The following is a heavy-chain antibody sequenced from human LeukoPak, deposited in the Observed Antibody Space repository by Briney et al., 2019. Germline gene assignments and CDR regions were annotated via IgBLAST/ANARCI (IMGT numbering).Heavy chain of an antibody. Sequence: SETLSLTCTVSGGSVSSSGYYWNWIRQHPGKGLEWIGYIYYSGSTFYNPSLMSRVTISLDTSKNQFSLKLSSVTDADTAVYYCARYYGGTMYGMDVWGRGTTVTVSS. D-gene: IGHD4-23*01. J-gene: IGHJ6*02. V-gene: IGHV4-31*03. CDR1: GGSVSSSGYY. CDR3: ARYYGGTMYGMDV. CDR2: IYYSGST.